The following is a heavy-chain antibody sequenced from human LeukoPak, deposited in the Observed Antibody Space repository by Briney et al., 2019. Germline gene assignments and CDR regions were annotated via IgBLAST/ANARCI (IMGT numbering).Heavy chain of an antibody. D-gene: IGHD1-1*01. CDR2: INPNSGGT. J-gene: IGHJ4*02. CDR1: GYTFTGYY. V-gene: IGHV1-2*02. Sequence: ASVEVSCKASGYTFTGYYMHWVRQAPGQGLEWMGWINPNSGGTNYAQRLQGRVTMTRDTSSSTAYMELSRLRSDDTAMFYCASTTGLDDWGQGTLVTVSS. CDR3: ASTTGLDD.